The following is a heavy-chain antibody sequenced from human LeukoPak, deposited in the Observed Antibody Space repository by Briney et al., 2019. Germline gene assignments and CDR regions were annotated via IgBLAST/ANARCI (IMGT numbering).Heavy chain of an antibody. CDR1: GGSFSGYY. J-gene: IGHJ4*02. CDR3: ARGDLQPRPIGYSSSWYRY. D-gene: IGHD6-13*01. Sequence: PSETLSLTCAVYGGSFSGYYWSWIRQPPGKGLEWIGEINHSGSTNYNPSLKSRVTISVDTSKNQFSLKLSSVTAADTAVYYCARGDLQPRPIGYSSSWYRYWGQGTLVTVSP. CDR2: INHSGST. V-gene: IGHV4-34*01.